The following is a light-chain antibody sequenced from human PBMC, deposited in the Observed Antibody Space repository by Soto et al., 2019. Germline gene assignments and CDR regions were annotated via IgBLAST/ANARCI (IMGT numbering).Light chain of an antibody. CDR1: QGISNF. CDR2: GTS. Sequence: DIQMTQSPSSVSASIGDRVTITCRASQGISNFLGWYQQKPGKAPALLISGTSSLQSGVPSRFSGSGSETDFTLTISSLQPEDFATYYCQQAISFPLPFGQGTRLEIK. J-gene: IGKJ5*01. V-gene: IGKV1D-12*01. CDR3: QQAISFPLP.